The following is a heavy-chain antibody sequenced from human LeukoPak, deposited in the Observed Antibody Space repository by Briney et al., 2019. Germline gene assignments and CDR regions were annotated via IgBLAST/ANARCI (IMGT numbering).Heavy chain of an antibody. CDR2: ISYDGSNK. Sequence: PGGSLRLSCAASGFTFSSYAMHWVRQAPGKGLEWVAVISYDGSNKYYADSVKGRFTISRDNSKNTLYLRVNSLRAEDTAVYYCARGGEYASAIKPNFDYWGQGTLVTVSS. CDR3: ARGGEYASAIKPNFDY. D-gene: IGHD3-10*01. V-gene: IGHV3-30-3*01. CDR1: GFTFSSYA. J-gene: IGHJ4*02.